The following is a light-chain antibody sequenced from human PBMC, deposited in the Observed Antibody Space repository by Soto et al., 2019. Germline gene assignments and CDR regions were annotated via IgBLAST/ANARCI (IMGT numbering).Light chain of an antibody. CDR2: DAS. Sequence: EIVLTQSPATLSLSPGERATLSCRASQSVSSYLAWYQQKPGQAPRLLIYDASNRATGIPARFSGSGSGTDFTLTISCLEPEDFAVYYSQQRSNWPAITFGQGTRLEIK. CDR3: QQRSNWPAIT. J-gene: IGKJ5*01. CDR1: QSVSSY. V-gene: IGKV3-11*01.